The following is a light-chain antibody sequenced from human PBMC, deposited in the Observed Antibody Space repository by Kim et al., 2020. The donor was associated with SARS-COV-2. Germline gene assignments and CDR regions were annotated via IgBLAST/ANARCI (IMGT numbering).Light chain of an antibody. CDR1: ALPKQY. Sequence: SPGQTARITCSGAALPKQYAYWYQQKPGQAPVLVIYKDSARPSGIPERFSGSSSGTTVTLTISGVQAEDEADYYCQSADSSGTSWVFGGGTQLTVL. CDR3: QSADSSGTSWV. V-gene: IGLV3-25*03. J-gene: IGLJ3*02. CDR2: KDS.